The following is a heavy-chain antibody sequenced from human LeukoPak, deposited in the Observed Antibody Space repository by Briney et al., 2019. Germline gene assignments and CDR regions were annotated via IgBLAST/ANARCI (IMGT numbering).Heavy chain of an antibody. CDR1: GGSISSSSYY. D-gene: IGHD3-3*01. CDR2: IYYSGST. V-gene: IGHV4-39*01. CDR3: ARHFRSGGWSTVIDY. J-gene: IGHJ4*02. Sequence: SETLSLTCTVSGGSISSSSYYWGWIRQPPGKGLEWIGSIYYSGSTYYNPSLKSRVTIPVDTSKNQFSLKLSSVTAADTAVYYCARHFRSGGWSTVIDYWGQGTLVTVSS.